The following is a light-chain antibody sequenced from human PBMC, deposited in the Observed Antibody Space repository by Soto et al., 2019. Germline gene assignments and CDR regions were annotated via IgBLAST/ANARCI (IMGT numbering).Light chain of an antibody. CDR3: QQYNILST. V-gene: IGKV3-15*01. J-gene: IGKJ1*01. CDR2: GAS. Sequence: EMVMMQSPATLSMSPGQRATLSCRAPQSVGSKLAWYQQRPGQAPRLLIYGASTRATGTPAKFSGTGAGTEFTLTISSLQSEDFATYYCQQYNILSTFGQGTKVEI. CDR1: QSVGSK.